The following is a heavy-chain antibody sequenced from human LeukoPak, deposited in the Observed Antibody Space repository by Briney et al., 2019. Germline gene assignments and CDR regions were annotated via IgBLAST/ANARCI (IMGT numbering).Heavy chain of an antibody. Sequence: PGGSLRLSCAASGFTVSSNYMSWVRQAPGKGLEWVSVIYSGGSTYYADSVKGRFTISRHNSKNTLYLQMNSLRAEDTAVYYCARLYGSGSYYKEYYFDYWGQGTLVTVSS. CDR3: ARLYGSGSYYKEYYFDY. J-gene: IGHJ4*02. V-gene: IGHV3-53*01. D-gene: IGHD3-10*01. CDR2: IYSGGST. CDR1: GFTVSSNY.